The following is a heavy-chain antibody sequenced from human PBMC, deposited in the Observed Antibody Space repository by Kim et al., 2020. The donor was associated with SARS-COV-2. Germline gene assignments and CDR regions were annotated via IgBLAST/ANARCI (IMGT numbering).Heavy chain of an antibody. CDR3: AGEQLADYYYYGMDV. D-gene: IGHD6-6*01. CDR1: GGSISSSSYY. J-gene: IGHJ6*02. V-gene: IGHV4-39*01. Sequence: SETLSLTCTVSGGSISSSSYYWGWIRQPPGKGLEWIGSIYYSGSTYYNPSLKSRVTISVDTSKNQFSLKLTSVPAADTAVYYCAGEQLADYYYYGMDVWGQGTTVTVSS. CDR2: IYYSGST.